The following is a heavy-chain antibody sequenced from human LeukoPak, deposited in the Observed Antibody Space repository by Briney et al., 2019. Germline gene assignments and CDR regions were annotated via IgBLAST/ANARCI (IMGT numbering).Heavy chain of an antibody. J-gene: IGHJ4*02. V-gene: IGHV4-61*02. CDR1: GGSISSGAYY. Sequence: PSETLSLTCTVSGGSISSGAYYWSWIRQPAGKGLEWIGRIYTSGSTDYNPSLKSRVTISLDTSKNQFPLNLSSMTAADTALYYCARGGYSGYKIDYWGQGTLVTVSS. CDR2: IYTSGST. CDR3: ARGGYSGYKIDY. D-gene: IGHD5-12*01.